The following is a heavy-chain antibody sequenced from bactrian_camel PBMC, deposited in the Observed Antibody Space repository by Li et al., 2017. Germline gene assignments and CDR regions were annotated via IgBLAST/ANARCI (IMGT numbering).Heavy chain of an antibody. CDR3: AADPGSRQIYEYGY. V-gene: IGHV3S1*01. Sequence: QLVESGGGLVQPGGSLRLSCAASGFTVGRQWMYWPRQASGKGLEWVSGIDKSGGNTFYADSVKGRFAISSHNDNDTVFLQTNSLKTEDTAVYYCAADPGSRQIYEYGYWGQGTQVTVS. D-gene: IGHD2*01. CDR2: IDKSGGNT. CDR1: GFTVGRQW. J-gene: IGHJ4*01.